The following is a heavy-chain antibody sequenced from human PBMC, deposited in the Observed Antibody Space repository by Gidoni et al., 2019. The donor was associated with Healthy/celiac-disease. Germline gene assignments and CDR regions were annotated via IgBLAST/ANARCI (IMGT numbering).Heavy chain of an antibody. CDR3: ARGRKAFKYSSSSYVGLHDY. J-gene: IGHJ4*02. CDR1: GGSFGGYY. V-gene: IGHV4-34*01. D-gene: IGHD6-6*01. CDR2: INHSGST. Sequence: QVQLQQWGAGLLKPSETLSLTCAVYGGSFGGYYWSWIRQPPGKGLECIGEINHSGSTNYNPSLKSRVTISVDTSKNQFSLKLSSVTAADTAVYYCARGRKAFKYSSSSYVGLHDYWGQGTLVTVSS.